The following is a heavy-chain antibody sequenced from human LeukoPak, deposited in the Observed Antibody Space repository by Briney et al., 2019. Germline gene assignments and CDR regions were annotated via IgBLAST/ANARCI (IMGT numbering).Heavy chain of an antibody. CDR1: GGSISSSSYY. CDR2: IYYSGST. Sequence: PSETLSLTCTVSGGSISSSSYYWGWIRQPPGKGLEWIGSIYYSGSTYYNPSLKSRVTISVDTSKNQFSLKLSSVTAADTAVYYCTRGGGYYDSSGYLWHGCYFDYWGQGTLVTVSS. V-gene: IGHV4-39*07. D-gene: IGHD3-22*01. CDR3: TRGGGYYDSSGYLWHGCYFDY. J-gene: IGHJ4*02.